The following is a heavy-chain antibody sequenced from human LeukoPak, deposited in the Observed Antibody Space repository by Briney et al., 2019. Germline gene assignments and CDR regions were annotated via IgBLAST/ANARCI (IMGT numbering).Heavy chain of an antibody. J-gene: IGHJ5*02. V-gene: IGHV3-7*03. Sequence: GGSLRLSCAASGFTFNNYAMTWVRQAPGKGLEFVAGLKYDGTMESYVDSVNGRFSISRDNAKNSLYLQMNSLRVDDTAVYYCARDLNWPGPWGQGTLVTVSS. D-gene: IGHD5-24*01. CDR1: GFTFNNYA. CDR2: LKYDGTME. CDR3: ARDLNWPGP.